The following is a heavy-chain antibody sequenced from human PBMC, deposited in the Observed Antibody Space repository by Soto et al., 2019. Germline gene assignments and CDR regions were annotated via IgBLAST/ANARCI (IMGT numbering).Heavy chain of an antibody. V-gene: IGHV4-34*01. Sequence: SETLSLTCAVYGGSFSGYYWSWIRQPPGKGLEWIGEINHSGSTNYNPSLKSRVTISVDTSKNQLSLKLSSVTAADTAVYYCARAYCSGGSCYYFDYWGQGTLVTVSS. J-gene: IGHJ4*02. D-gene: IGHD2-15*01. CDR1: GGSFSGYY. CDR2: INHSGST. CDR3: ARAYCSGGSCYYFDY.